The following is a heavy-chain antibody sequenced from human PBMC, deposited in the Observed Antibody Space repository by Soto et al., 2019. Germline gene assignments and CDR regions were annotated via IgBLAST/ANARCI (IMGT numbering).Heavy chain of an antibody. V-gene: IGHV1-46*01. CDR2: IDPSGRST. Sequence: QVQLVQSGAEVKKPGASVTVSCKASGYTFSNYDMHWVRQAPGQGLEWMGMIDPSGRSTTYAQMFQGRVTMTRDTSTSTLFMELSSLRSEDTAVYYSARPHRDGSYWYFDLWGRGTLVTVSS. D-gene: IGHD5-12*01. CDR1: GYTFSNYD. J-gene: IGHJ2*01. CDR3: ARPHRDGSYWYFDL.